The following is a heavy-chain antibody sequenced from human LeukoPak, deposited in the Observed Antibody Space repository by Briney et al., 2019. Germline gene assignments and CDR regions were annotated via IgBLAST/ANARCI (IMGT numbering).Heavy chain of an antibody. CDR1: GNTLSSYS. V-gene: IGHV1-3*01. CDR2: INPGNGYT. D-gene: IGHD3-10*01. CDR3: TRDQVVRGVISAFDI. J-gene: IGHJ3*02. Sequence: GAPATLLYKDCGNTLSSYSVDFGGRATGQKNKCMGWINPGNGYTEYSQKFQGRVTMTRDTSANTAYMELSSLRSEDTAVYYCTRDQVVRGVISAFDIWGQGTMVTISS.